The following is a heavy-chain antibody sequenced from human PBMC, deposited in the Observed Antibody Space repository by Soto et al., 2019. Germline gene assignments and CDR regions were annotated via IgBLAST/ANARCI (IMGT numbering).Heavy chain of an antibody. CDR1: GYTFTGYY. D-gene: IGHD1-26*01. V-gene: IGHV1-2*04. J-gene: IGHJ5*02. CDR2: INPNSGGT. CDR3: ERARIVGATINWFDP. Sequence: ASVKVSCKASGYTFTGYYMHWVRQAPGQGLEWMGWINPNSGGTNYAQKFQGWVTMTRDTSISTAYMELSRLRSDDTAVYYCERARIVGATINWFDPWGQGTLVTVSS.